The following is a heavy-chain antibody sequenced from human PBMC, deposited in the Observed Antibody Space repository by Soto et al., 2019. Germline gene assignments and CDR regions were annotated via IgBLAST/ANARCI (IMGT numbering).Heavy chain of an antibody. CDR1: GFSFDYYE. D-gene: IGHD6-13*01. CDR3: ARDRAAGGY. J-gene: IGHJ4*02. V-gene: IGHV3-48*03. Sequence: EVQLVESGGGLVQPGGSLRLSCVASGFSFDYYEMNWVRQAPGKGLEWVAYINSGGSTIHYADSVRGRFTVSRDNAKNSLYLQMNSLRVEDTALYYGARDRAAGGYWGQGTLVTVSS. CDR2: INSGGSTI.